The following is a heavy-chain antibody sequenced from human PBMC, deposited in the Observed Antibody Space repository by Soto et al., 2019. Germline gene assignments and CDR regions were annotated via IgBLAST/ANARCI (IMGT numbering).Heavy chain of an antibody. CDR3: ARDAIDSGFDG. J-gene: IGHJ4*02. V-gene: IGHV3-33*01. CDR2: ISYDGSSQ. CDR1: GFMFSKYG. Sequence: QVLLVEAGGGVVQPGMSLRLSCVASGFMFSKYGIHWVRQAPGKGLEWVGFISYDGSSQYYSDSVKGRLTISRDNSKNAVSLQMSSLRVEDTAVYYCARDAIDSGFDGWGQGTLVSVSS.